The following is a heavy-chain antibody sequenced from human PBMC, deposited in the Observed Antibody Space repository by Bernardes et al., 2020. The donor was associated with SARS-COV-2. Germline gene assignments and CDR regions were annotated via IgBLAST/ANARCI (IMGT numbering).Heavy chain of an antibody. V-gene: IGHV3-33*01. CDR2: LCNDGSNK. CDR1: GFTFSSYG. D-gene: IGHD2-15*01. Sequence: GGSLRLSCAASGFTFSSYGMHWVRQAPGKGLEWVSVLCNDGSNKYYAASVKRRFTISRDNSKNTWYLQMNSLRAEETAVYYCARERLVVVAATLDYWDQGTAGTVSS. J-gene: IGHJ4*02. CDR3: ARERLVVVAATLDY.